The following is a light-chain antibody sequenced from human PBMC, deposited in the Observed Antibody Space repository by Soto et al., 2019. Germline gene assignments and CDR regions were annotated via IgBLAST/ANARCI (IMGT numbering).Light chain of an antibody. CDR1: SSDVGSYNL. Sequence: QSALTQPASVSGSPGQSITISCTGTSSDVGSYNLVSWYQQHPGEAPKLIIFEGNERPSGVSNRFSGSKSGNTASLTISGLQAEDEADYYCCSYATSTTSHVVFGGGTKLTVL. V-gene: IGLV2-23*01. J-gene: IGLJ2*01. CDR3: CSYATSTTSHVV. CDR2: EGN.